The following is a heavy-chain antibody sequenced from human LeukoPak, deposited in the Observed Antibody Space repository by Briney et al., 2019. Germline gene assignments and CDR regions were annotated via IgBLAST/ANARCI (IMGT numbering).Heavy chain of an antibody. D-gene: IGHD5-18*01. J-gene: IGHJ4*02. CDR3: HSYGNYFDY. V-gene: IGHV3-23*01. CDR1: GFTFSSYA. Sequence: GNSLRLSCAASGFTFSSYAMSWVRQAPGKGLEWVSAISGSGGSTYYADSVKGRFTISRDNSKNTLYLQMNSLRAEDTAVYYCHSYGNYFDYWGQGTLVTVSS. CDR2: ISGSGGST.